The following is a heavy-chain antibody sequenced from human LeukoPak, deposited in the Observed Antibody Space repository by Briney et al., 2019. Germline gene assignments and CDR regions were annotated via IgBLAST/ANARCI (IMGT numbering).Heavy chain of an antibody. CDR2: ISPDGSTI. J-gene: IGHJ4*02. D-gene: IGHD4-17*01. CDR3: AKGHYGDYEFDY. CDR1: GFTFSNYW. Sequence: GGSLRLSCAASGFTFSNYWMHWVRQAPGKGLVWVSRISPDGSTIGYADSVKGRFTVSRDNAKNTLYLQMNSLGAEDTAVYYCAKGHYGDYEFDYWGQGTLVTVSS. V-gene: IGHV3-74*01.